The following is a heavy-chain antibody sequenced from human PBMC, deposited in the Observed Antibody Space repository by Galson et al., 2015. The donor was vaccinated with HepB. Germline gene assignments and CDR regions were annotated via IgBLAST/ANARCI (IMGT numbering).Heavy chain of an antibody. D-gene: IGHD5-12*01. Sequence: ETLSLTCTVSGGSISSSSYYWGWIRQPPGKGLEWIGSIYYSGSTYYNPSLKSRVTISVDTSKNQFSLKLSSVTAADTAVYYCARRDIVATAAPFDYWGQGTLVTVSS. V-gene: IGHV4-39*01. CDR2: IYYSGST. J-gene: IGHJ4*02. CDR3: ARRDIVATAAPFDY. CDR1: GGSISSSSYY.